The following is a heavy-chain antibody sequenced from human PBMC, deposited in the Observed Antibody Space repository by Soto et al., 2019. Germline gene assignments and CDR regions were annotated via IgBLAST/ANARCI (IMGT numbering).Heavy chain of an antibody. CDR1: GFSLSTSGVG. CDR3: AHRIVGGGLDI. Sequence: QITLKESGPTLVKPTQTLTLTCTFSGFSLSTSGVGVGWIRQPPGKALEWLVVVHWNDADHYSPSLKSRLAITKDTSKNMVVLTMTNMDPVDTATYYCAHRIVGGGLDIWGQGTMVTVSS. CDR2: VHWNDAD. D-gene: IGHD3-10*01. J-gene: IGHJ3*02. V-gene: IGHV2-5*01.